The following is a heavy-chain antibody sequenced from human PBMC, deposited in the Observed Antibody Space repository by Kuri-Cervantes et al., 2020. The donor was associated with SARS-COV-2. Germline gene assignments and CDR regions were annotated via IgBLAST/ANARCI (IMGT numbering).Heavy chain of an antibody. D-gene: IGHD1-26*01. CDR3: ARDLSVGATASEYFHH. CDR2: ISGSGGST. V-gene: IGHV3-23*01. Sequence: GESLKISCAASGFTFSSYAMSWVRQAPGKGLEWVSAISGSGGSTYYADSVKGRFTISRDDSKNTLYLQMNSLRAEDTAVYYCARDLSVGATASEYFHHWGQGTLVTSPQ. CDR1: GFTFSSYA. J-gene: IGHJ1*01.